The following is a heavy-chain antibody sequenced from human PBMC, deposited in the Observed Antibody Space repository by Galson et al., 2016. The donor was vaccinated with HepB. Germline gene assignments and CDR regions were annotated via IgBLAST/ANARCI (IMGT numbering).Heavy chain of an antibody. CDR2: INSDGSST. Sequence: SLRLSCAASGFTFTSYWIHWVRQVPGEGLVWASRINSDGSSTHYADSVKGRFTISRDNAKNTVYLQMNSLRVEDTAVYYCARVGVIPYYYYGMDVWGQGTMVIVSS. CDR1: GFTFTSYW. J-gene: IGHJ6*01. D-gene: IGHD3-10*01. V-gene: IGHV3-74*01. CDR3: ARVGVIPYYYYGMDV.